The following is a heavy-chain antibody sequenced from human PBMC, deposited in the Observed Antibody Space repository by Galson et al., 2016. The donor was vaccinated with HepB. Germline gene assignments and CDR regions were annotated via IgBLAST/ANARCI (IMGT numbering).Heavy chain of an antibody. J-gene: IGHJ5*02. Sequence: SLRLSCAASGFSFSSYAMHWVRQAPGKGLEWVAVMSYDGRKKYFADSVKGRFTLSRDNSNNTLYLQMNSLSAEDTAVYYYARGVQWLVPRWIDPWGQGTLVTVSS. CDR1: GFSFSSYA. CDR2: MSYDGRKK. D-gene: IGHD6-19*01. CDR3: ARGVQWLVPRWIDP. V-gene: IGHV3-30*04.